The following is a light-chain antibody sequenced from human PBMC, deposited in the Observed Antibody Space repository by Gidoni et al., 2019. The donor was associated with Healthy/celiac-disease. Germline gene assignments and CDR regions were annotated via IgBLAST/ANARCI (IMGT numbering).Light chain of an antibody. CDR3: CSYAGSYTLV. J-gene: IGLJ2*01. CDR1: SSDVGGYNY. CDR2: DVS. Sequence: QSALPPPRSVSGSPGQSVTISCTGTSSDVGGYNYVSWYQQHPGKAPKLMIYDVSKRPSGVPDRFSGSKSGNTASRTISGLQAEDEADYYCCSYAGSYTLVFGGGTKLTVL. V-gene: IGLV2-11*01.